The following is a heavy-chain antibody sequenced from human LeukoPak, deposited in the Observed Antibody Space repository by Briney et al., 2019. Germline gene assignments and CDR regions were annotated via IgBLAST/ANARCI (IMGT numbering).Heavy chain of an antibody. CDR3: ARLDCSSTSCYGGLGY. CDR1: GYTFTSYG. D-gene: IGHD2-2*01. V-gene: IGHV1-18*01. Sequence: ASVKVSCKASGYTFTSYGISWVRQAPGQGLEWMGWISAYNGNTNCAQKLQGRVTMTTDTSTSTAYMELRSLRSDDTAVYYCARLDCSSTSCYGGLGYWGQGTLVTVSS. J-gene: IGHJ4*02. CDR2: ISAYNGNT.